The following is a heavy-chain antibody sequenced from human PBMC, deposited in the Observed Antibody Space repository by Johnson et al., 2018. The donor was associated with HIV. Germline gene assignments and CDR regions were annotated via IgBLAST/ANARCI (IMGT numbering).Heavy chain of an antibody. CDR1: GFTFSSYW. CDR2: IKQDGSEK. D-gene: IGHD6-13*01. J-gene: IGHJ3*02. CDR3: ARAMSRRWYGGGFDPFDM. V-gene: IGHV3-7*01. Sequence: QLVESGGGLVQPGGSLRLSCAASGFTFSSYWMSWVRQAPGKGLEWVANIKQDGSEKYYVDSVKGRFTISRDNAKNSLYLQMNSLRAEDKAVYYCARAMSRRWYGGGFDPFDMWGQGTMVTVSS.